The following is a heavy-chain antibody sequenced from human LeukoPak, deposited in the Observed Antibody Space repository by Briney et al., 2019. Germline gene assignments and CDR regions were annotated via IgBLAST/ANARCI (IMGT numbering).Heavy chain of an antibody. Sequence: GRSLRLSCAASGFTFDDYAMHWVRQAPGKGLEWVSRINERATIISFADSVKGRFTISRENARNTLYLQMNSLTAEDTAVYYCVRDLILVWTPGDDFDHWGQGTLVTVSS. D-gene: IGHD3-16*01. CDR1: GFTFDDYA. V-gene: IGHV3-74*01. CDR3: VRDLILVWTPGDDFDH. CDR2: INERATII. J-gene: IGHJ4*02.